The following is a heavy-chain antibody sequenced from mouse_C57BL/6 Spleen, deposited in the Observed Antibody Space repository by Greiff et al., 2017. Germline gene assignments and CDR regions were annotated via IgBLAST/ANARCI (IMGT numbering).Heavy chain of an antibody. CDR1: GYTFTDYN. D-gene: IGHD2-4*01. CDR3: ARRGDYDAYFDV. J-gene: IGHJ1*03. Sequence: EVKLMESGPELVKPGASVKMSCKASGYTFTDYNMHWVKQSHGKSLEWIGYINPNNGGTSYNQKFKGKATLTVNKSSSTAYMELRSLTSEDSAVYYCARRGDYDAYFDVWGTGTTVTVSS. V-gene: IGHV1-22*01. CDR2: INPNNGGT.